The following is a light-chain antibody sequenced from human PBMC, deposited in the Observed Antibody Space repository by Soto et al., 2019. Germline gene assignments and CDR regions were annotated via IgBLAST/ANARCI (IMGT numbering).Light chain of an antibody. CDR1: QSIVYSFNKNH. J-gene: IGKJ1*01. V-gene: IGKV4-1*01. Sequence: DIVMTQSPDSLAVSLGERATINCKSSQSIVYSFNKNHLAWYQQKPGQPPKLLIYWASTRESGVPDRFSGSGSRKNFTLTISGLQAEDVAVYYCQQYYEVPWTFGQGTKVEI. CDR2: WAS. CDR3: QQYYEVPWT.